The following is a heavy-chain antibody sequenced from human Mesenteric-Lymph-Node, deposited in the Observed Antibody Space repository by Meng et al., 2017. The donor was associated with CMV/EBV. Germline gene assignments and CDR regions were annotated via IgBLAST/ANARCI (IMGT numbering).Heavy chain of an antibody. V-gene: IGHV1-8*03. J-gene: IGHJ4*02. Sequence: ASVKVSCKASRHTFSSNTINCVRQAIGQGLEWMGWMNPKSSHTGHAQKFQGRVTITTDESTSTAYMELSSLRSEDTAVYYCAGTGDPTVLAFDYWGQGTLVTVSS. CDR3: AGTGDPTVLAFDY. CDR2: MNPKSSHT. CDR1: RHTFSSNT. D-gene: IGHD7-27*01.